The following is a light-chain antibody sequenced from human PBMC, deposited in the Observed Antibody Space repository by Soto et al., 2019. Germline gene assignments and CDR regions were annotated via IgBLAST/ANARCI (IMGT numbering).Light chain of an antibody. CDR1: QSISRW. CDR2: GGS. Sequence: DIQMTQSPSTLSASIGDRVTITCRASQSISRWLAWYRQKPGEAPKLLIYGGSILERGVPSRFSGRGSGTEFTLTISILQPDDFATFYCQQYNSYSRTFGQGTRVEVK. J-gene: IGKJ1*01. CDR3: QQYNSYSRT. V-gene: IGKV1-5*03.